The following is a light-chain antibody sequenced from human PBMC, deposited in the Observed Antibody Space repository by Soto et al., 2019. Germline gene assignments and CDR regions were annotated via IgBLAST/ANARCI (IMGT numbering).Light chain of an antibody. J-gene: IGKJ2*01. CDR2: LVS. CDR3: MQGTHWPYT. CDR1: QGLVSRNGNTY. V-gene: IGKV2-30*01. Sequence: DVVLTQSPLSLAATVGQPASISCRSSQGLVSRNGNTYLSWFHRRPGHSPRRLIYLVSDRDSGVPDRFSGSGSGTDFTLRISRVEAEDVGVYFCMQGTHWPYTFGQGTKLEIK.